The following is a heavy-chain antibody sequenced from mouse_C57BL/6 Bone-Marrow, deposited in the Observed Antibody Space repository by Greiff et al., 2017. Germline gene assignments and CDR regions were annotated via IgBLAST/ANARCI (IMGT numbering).Heavy chain of an antibody. CDR1: GYTFTSYW. V-gene: IGHV1-64*01. CDR2: IHPNSGST. J-gene: IGHJ1*03. CDR3: ARGYYGSRYFDV. Sequence: QVQLQQPGAELVKPGASVKLSCKASGYTFTSYWMHWVKQRPGQGLEWIGMIHPNSGSTNYNEKFKGKATLTVAKSSSTAYMQLSSLTSEDSAVYYCARGYYGSRYFDVWGTGTTVTVSS. D-gene: IGHD1-1*01.